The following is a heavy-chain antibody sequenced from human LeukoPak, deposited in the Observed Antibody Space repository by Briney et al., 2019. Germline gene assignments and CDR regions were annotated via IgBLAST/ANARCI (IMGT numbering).Heavy chain of an antibody. CDR2: ISSSSSTV. J-gene: IGHJ4*02. Sequence: GGSLRLSCAASGFTFSRYSMNWVRQAPGQGLEWVSYISSSSSTVYYADSLKGRFTISRDNAKNSLCLQMNSLRDEDTAVYYCARAQTYYGSGSYLYWGQGTLVTVSS. CDR3: ARAQTYYGSGSYLY. D-gene: IGHD3-10*01. V-gene: IGHV3-48*02. CDR1: GFTFSRYS.